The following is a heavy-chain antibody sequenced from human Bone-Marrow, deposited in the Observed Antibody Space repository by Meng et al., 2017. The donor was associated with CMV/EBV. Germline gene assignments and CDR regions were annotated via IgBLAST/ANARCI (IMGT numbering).Heavy chain of an antibody. J-gene: IGHJ4*02. CDR1: EFTFGNYA. CDR2: ITASGGST. V-gene: IGHV3-23*01. Sequence: GESLKISCAASEFTFGNYAMSWVRQAPGRGLAWVSAITASGGSTFYADSVKGRFTVSRDNSKNTLYLQMSSLRSDDTALYYCARQIVGGLEGYYFDSWGQGTLVTVSS. CDR3: ARQIVGGLEGYYFDS. D-gene: IGHD1-26*01.